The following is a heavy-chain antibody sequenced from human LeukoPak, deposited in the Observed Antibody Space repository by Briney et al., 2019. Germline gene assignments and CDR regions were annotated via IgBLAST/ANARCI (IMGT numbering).Heavy chain of an antibody. Sequence: GGSLRLSCAASEFTFSSYAMSWVRQAPGKGLEWVSAISGSGGSTYYADSVKGRFTISRDNAKNSLYLQMNSLRAEDTAVYYCARYSGWYFDYWGQGTLVTVSS. J-gene: IGHJ4*02. CDR3: ARYSGWYFDY. CDR2: ISGSGGST. CDR1: EFTFSSYA. D-gene: IGHD6-19*01. V-gene: IGHV3-23*01.